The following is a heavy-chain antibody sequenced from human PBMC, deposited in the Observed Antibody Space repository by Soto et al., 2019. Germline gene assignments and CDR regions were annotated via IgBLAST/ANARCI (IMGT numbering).Heavy chain of an antibody. CDR3: ARGLGGREGSVMDV. J-gene: IGHJ6*02. V-gene: IGHV4-59*08. Sequence: QVQLQESGPGVVKPSETLSLTCTVSGGSISSYYWSWIRQAPGKGLQYIGYIYYSDSTNYNPSLKRRATISVDTPRNQCSVTLSSGTAADTAVYYWARGLGGREGSVMDVWGQGTAVTVSS. CDR1: GGSISSYY. CDR2: IYYSDST. D-gene: IGHD3-16*01.